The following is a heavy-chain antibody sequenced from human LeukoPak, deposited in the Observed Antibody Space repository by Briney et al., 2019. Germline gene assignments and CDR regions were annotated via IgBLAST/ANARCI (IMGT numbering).Heavy chain of an antibody. V-gene: IGHV4-39*07. CDR1: GGSISSSSYY. J-gene: IGHJ6*04. Sequence: SETLSLTCTVSGGSISSSSYYWGWIRQPPGKGLEWIGSIYYSGSTYYNPSFKSRVTISVDTSKNQFSLKLSSVTAADTAVYYCARGDYYDTPGALDVWGKGTTVTVSS. CDR2: IYYSGST. D-gene: IGHD3-22*01. CDR3: ARGDYYDTPGALDV.